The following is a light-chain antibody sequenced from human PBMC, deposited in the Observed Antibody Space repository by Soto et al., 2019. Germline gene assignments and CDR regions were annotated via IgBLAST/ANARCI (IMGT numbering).Light chain of an antibody. CDR2: KAS. J-gene: IGKJ1*01. V-gene: IGKV1-5*03. CDR3: QHSNSYSEA. Sequence: DIQMTQSPSTLSGSVGDRVTITCRASQTISSWLAWYQQKPGKAPKLLIYKASTLKSGVPSRFSGSGSGTEFNLTISRRQHDDFATYYCQHSNSYSEAFGQGTKVEL. CDR1: QTISSW.